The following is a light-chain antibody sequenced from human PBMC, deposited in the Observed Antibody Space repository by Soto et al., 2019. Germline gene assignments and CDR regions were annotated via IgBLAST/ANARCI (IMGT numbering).Light chain of an antibody. CDR1: QSVSNNY. CDR2: DAS. Sequence: EIVLTQSPGTLSLSPGERATLSCRASQSVSNNYVAWYQQRPGQPPRLLIHDASDRATGIPDRFSGSGSGTDFTLTISRLEPEDFAVYYCQQRATSPLTFGQGTKVDIK. V-gene: IGKV3-20*01. J-gene: IGKJ1*01. CDR3: QQRATSPLT.